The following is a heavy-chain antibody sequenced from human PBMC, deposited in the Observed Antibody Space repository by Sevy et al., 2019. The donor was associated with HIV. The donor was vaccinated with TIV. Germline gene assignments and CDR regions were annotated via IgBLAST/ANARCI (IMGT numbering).Heavy chain of an antibody. J-gene: IGHJ6*02. V-gene: IGHV5-51*01. CDR2: IYPGDSDS. CDR3: ARGARGTLPSYYYYGMDV. Sequence: GESLKISCKGSGYSFSDYWIVWVRQMPGKGLEWMGIIYPGDSDSRYSPSFQGQVTISADKSISTAYLQWSSLRASDTAMYYCARGARGTLPSYYYYGMDVWGQGTTVIVSS. CDR1: GYSFSDYW.